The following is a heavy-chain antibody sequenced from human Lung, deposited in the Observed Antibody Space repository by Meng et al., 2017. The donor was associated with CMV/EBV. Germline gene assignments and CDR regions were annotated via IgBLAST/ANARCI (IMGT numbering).Heavy chain of an antibody. CDR3: AREEAQYCGGDCYTFDY. J-gene: IGHJ4*02. CDR1: FNFRMYG. Sequence: FNFRMYGIHWVRQAPGKGLEWVAVIWFDGSNEQYADSVKGRFTISRDNSKNTVYLQMNSLRVEDTAVYYCAREEAQYCGGDCYTFDYWGQGTLVTVSS. V-gene: IGHV3-33*01. CDR2: IWFDGSNE. D-gene: IGHD2-21*02.